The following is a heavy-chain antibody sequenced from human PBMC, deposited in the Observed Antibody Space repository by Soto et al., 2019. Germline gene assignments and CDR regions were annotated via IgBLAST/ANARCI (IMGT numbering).Heavy chain of an antibody. J-gene: IGHJ6*02. D-gene: IGHD5-12*01. CDR3: ARHVVAKQRYYYYGMDV. Sequence: GASVKVSCKASGGTFSSYAISWVRQAPGQGLEWMGGIIPIFGTANYAQKFQGRVTITADESTSTAYMELSSLRSEDTAVYYCARHVVAKQRYYYYGMDVWGQGTTVTVSS. CDR1: GGTFSSYA. V-gene: IGHV1-69*13. CDR2: IIPIFGTA.